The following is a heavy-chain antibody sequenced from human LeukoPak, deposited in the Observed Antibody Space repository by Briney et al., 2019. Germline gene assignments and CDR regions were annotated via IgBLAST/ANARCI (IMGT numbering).Heavy chain of an antibody. J-gene: IGHJ4*02. CDR1: GGSFSGYY. Sequence: SETLSLTCAVYGGSFSGYYWSWIRQPPGKGLEWIGEINHSGSTNYNPSLKSRVTISVDTSKNQFSLKLSSVTAADTAVYYCARGIVATIDYRGQGTLVTVSS. D-gene: IGHD5-12*01. CDR3: ARGIVATIDY. V-gene: IGHV4-34*01. CDR2: INHSGST.